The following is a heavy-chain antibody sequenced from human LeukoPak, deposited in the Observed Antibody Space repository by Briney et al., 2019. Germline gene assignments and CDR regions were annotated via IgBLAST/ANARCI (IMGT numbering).Heavy chain of an antibody. Sequence: GGSLRLSCAASGFSFSNYAMSWVRQAPGVGLEWVSSIRDNGRNAYYADSVKGRFTISRDNSKNTLYLQMDSLRAEDTAVYYCASTASYCGSDCYSYFDNWGQGTLVTVSS. J-gene: IGHJ4*02. D-gene: IGHD2-21*02. CDR3: ASTASYCGSDCYSYFDN. V-gene: IGHV3-23*05. CDR2: IRDNGRNA. CDR1: GFSFSNYA.